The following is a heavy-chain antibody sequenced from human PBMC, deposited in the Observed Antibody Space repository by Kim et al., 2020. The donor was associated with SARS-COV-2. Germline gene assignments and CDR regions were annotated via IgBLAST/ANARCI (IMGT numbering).Heavy chain of an antibody. Sequence: GGSLRLSCAASGFTFSSYAMHWVRQAPGKGLEWVAVISYDGSNKYYADSVKGRFTISRDNSKNTLYLQINSLRAEDTAVYYCARTYSGSYYHLGYWGQGTLVTVSS. CDR3: ARTYSGSYYHLGY. CDR2: ISYDGSNK. V-gene: IGHV3-30*04. CDR1: GFTFSSYA. J-gene: IGHJ4*02. D-gene: IGHD1-26*01.